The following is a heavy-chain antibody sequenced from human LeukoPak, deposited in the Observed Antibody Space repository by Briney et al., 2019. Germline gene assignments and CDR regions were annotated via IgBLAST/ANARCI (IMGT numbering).Heavy chain of an antibody. J-gene: IGHJ3*02. CDR2: IIPIFGTA. V-gene: IGHV1-69*13. D-gene: IGHD1-26*01. CDR1: GGTFSSYA. CDR3: ARDYSYAVDI. Sequence: SVKVSCKASGGTFSSYAISWVRQAPGQGLEWMGGIIPIFGTANYAQKFQGRVTITADESTSTAYMELSGLRSDDTAVYYCARDYSYAVDIWGQGTMVTVSS.